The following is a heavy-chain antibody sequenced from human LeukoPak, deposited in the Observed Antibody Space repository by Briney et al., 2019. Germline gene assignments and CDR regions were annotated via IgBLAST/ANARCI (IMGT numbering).Heavy chain of an antibody. CDR3: ARGPGFLTDY. CDR2: IKQDGSDK. CDR1: GFIFSTYW. J-gene: IGHJ4*02. D-gene: IGHD3-3*01. V-gene: IGHV3-7*01. Sequence: GGSLRLSCAASGFIFSTYWMSWVRQAPGKGLEWLANIKQDGSDKYYVDSVKGRFTISRDNAKNSLYLQMNSLRVEDTAVYYCARGPGFLTDYWGQGTLVTVSS.